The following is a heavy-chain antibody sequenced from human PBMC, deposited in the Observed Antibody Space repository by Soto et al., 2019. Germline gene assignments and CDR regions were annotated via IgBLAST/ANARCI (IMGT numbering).Heavy chain of an antibody. V-gene: IGHV3-23*01. CDR3: AKQTRPLWFGELTFDY. CDR1: GFTFSSYA. Sequence: PGGSLRLSCAASGFTFSSYAMSWVRQAPGKGLEWVSAISGSGGSTYYADSVKGRFTISRDNSKNTLYLQMNSLRAEDTAVYYCAKQTRPLWFGELTFDYWGQGTLVTVSS. J-gene: IGHJ4*02. CDR2: ISGSGGST. D-gene: IGHD3-10*01.